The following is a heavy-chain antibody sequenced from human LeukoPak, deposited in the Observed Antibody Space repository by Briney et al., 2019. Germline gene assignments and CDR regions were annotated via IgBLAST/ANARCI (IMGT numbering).Heavy chain of an antibody. Sequence: GRSLRLSCAVSGFTFSSYGMHWVRQAPGKGLEWVAVISYDGSNKYYADSVKGRFTISRDNSKNTLYLQMNSLRAEDTAVYYCAKGGYYFDYWGQGTLVTVSS. D-gene: IGHD3-16*01. V-gene: IGHV3-30*18. CDR3: AKGGYYFDY. CDR1: GFTFSSYG. CDR2: ISYDGSNK. J-gene: IGHJ4*02.